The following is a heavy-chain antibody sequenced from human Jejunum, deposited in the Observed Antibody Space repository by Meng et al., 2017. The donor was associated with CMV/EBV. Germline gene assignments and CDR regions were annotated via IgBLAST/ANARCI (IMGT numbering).Heavy chain of an antibody. D-gene: IGHD1-26*01. CDR3: ARFSIVGRTNAFDI. V-gene: IGHV3-53*01. CDR1: GFSVSTDD. CDR2: VYIGSST. Sequence: SGFSVSTDDMSWVSQAPGKGLEWVSSVYIGSSTDYADSVKGRFTISRDNPKNTLILQMNNLKAEDTALYYCARFSIVGRTNAFDIWGHGTMVTVSS. J-gene: IGHJ3*02.